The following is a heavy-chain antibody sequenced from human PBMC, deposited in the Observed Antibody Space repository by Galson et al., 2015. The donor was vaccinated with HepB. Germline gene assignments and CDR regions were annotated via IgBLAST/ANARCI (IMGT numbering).Heavy chain of an antibody. CDR1: GDSVSSNSAA. V-gene: IGHV6-1*01. CDR2: TNYRSKWYN. Sequence: CAISGDSVSSNSAAWNWIRQSPSRGLEWLGRTNYRSKWYNDYAVSVKSRITINPDTSKNQFSLQLNSVTPEDTAVYYCARNSGYDPRQYYYYYYGMDVWGQGTTVTVSS. J-gene: IGHJ6*02. CDR3: ARNSGYDPRQYYYYYYGMDV. D-gene: IGHD5-12*01.